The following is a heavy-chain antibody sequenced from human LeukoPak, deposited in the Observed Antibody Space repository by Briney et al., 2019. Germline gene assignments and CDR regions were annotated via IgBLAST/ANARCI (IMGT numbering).Heavy chain of an antibody. D-gene: IGHD6-13*01. CDR1: GYTFTSYA. J-gene: IGHJ2*01. CDR3: ARDFRSPGARIAAAGTPLDL. Sequence: ASVKVSCKASGYTFTSYAMNWVRQAPGQGLEWMGWINTNTGNPTYAQGFTGRFVFSLDTSVSTAYLQISSLKAEDTAVYYCARDFRSPGARIAAAGTPLDLWGRGTLVTVSS. CDR2: INTNTGNP. V-gene: IGHV7-4-1*02.